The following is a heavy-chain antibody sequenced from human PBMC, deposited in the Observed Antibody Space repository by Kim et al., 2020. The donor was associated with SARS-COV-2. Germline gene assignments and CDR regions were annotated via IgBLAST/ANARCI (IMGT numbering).Heavy chain of an antibody. V-gene: IGHV4-4*07. D-gene: IGHD3-22*01. Sequence: SLQSRVTMSVDTSKNQFSLKLSSVTAADTAVYYCARDLVYDSSGWAYFDYWGQGTLVTVSS. J-gene: IGHJ4*02. CDR3: ARDLVYDSSGWAYFDY.